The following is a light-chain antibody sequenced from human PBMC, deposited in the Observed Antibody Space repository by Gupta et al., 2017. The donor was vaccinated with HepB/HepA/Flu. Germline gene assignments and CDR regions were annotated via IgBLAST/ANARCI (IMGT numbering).Light chain of an antibody. J-gene: IGLJ2*01. CDR3: SSFQPRSDSVV. CDR1: SSAVGNDYNY. Sequence: QSALTQPPSASGSPGQSVTISCIGTSSAVGNDYNYVSWYQQHPDNAPRLMSYEVSKRPSGVPARFSGSKSGNTASPNVTGLQAEDGADYYCSSFQPRSDSVVFGGGTKLTV. V-gene: IGLV2-8*01. CDR2: EVS.